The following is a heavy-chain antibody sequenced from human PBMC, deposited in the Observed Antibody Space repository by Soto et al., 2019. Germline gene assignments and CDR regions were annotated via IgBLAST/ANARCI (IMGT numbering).Heavy chain of an antibody. CDR2: IYYSGST. V-gene: IGHV4-39*02. D-gene: IGHD2-8*02. CDR3: ARDKITGLFDY. Sequence: SETLSLTCTVSGDSISSSSYYWGWIRQPPGKGLEWIGSIYYSGSTYYNPSLKSRVTISVDTSKNQFSLKLTSVTAADTAVYYCARDKITGLFDYWGQGALVTVSS. J-gene: IGHJ4*02. CDR1: GDSISSSSYY.